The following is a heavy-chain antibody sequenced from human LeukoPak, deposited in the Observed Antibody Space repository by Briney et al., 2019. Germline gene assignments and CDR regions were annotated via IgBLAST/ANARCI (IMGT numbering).Heavy chain of an antibody. J-gene: IGHJ4*02. D-gene: IGHD1-26*01. CDR3: AKEVGANKGYSDY. CDR2: ISGNGAST. CDR1: EFTVTSKY. V-gene: IGHV3-23*01. Sequence: GGSLRLSCAASEFTVTSKYMSWVRQAPGKGLEWVSAISGNGASTYYADSVKGRFTISRNNSENTLYLQMNSLRAGDTAVYYCAKEVGANKGYSDYWGQGTLVTVSS.